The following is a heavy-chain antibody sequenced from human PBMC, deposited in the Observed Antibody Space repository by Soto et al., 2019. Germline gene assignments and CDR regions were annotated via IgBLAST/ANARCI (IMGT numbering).Heavy chain of an antibody. J-gene: IGHJ4*02. CDR2: IDWDDDK. CDR1: GFSLSTSGMC. V-gene: IGHV2-70*12. Sequence: GSGPTLVNPTQTLTLTCTFSGFSLSTSGMCVSWIRQPPGKALEWLALIDWDDDKYYSTSLKTRLTISKDTSKNQVVLTMTNMDPVNTETYYCVHRMYYYDSSLYWGQGTLVTVSS. CDR3: VHRMYYYDSSLY. D-gene: IGHD3-22*01.